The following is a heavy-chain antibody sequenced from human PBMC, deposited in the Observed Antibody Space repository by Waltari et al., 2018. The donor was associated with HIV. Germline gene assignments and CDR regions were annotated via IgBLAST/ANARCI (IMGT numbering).Heavy chain of an antibody. D-gene: IGHD3-22*01. CDR1: GYSFTSYW. J-gene: IGHJ3*02. V-gene: IGHV5-51*03. CDR2: IYPVDSDT. Sequence: EVQLVQSGAEVKKPGESLKISCKGSGYSFTSYWIGWVRQMPGKGLEWMGIIYPVDSDTRYSPSFQGQVTISADKSISTAYLQWSSLKASDTAMYYCARPWYYDSSGYYGAFDIWGQGTMVTVSS. CDR3: ARPWYYDSSGYYGAFDI.